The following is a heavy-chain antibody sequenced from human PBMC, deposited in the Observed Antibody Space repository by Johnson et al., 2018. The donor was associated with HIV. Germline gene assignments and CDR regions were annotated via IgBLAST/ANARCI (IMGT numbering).Heavy chain of an antibody. CDR1: GFTFSTFP. Sequence: VQLVESGGGLVQPGGSLRLSCAASGFTFSTFPMHWVRQAPGKGLEYVSSVGTYAGNTHYGNFVKGRFTISRDNSKNTLYLQMGSLTTEDMAVYYCARDGRYSSSWYGGAFDIWGQGTMVTVSS. D-gene: IGHD6-13*01. CDR2: VGTYAGNT. V-gene: IGHV3-64*01. J-gene: IGHJ3*02. CDR3: ARDGRYSSSWYGGAFDI.